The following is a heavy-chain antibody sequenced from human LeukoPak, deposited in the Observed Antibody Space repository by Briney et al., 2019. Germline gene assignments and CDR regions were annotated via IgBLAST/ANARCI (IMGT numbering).Heavy chain of an antibody. Sequence: GGSLRLSCAASGFTFSTYAMNWVRQPPGKGLEWVSVIYSGGSTYYADSVKGRFTISRDNSKDTLYLQMNSLRAEDTAVYYCARRSGSSWNGLDYWGQGTLVTVSS. CDR1: GFTFSTYA. CDR2: IYSGGST. D-gene: IGHD6-13*01. J-gene: IGHJ4*02. CDR3: ARRSGSSWNGLDY. V-gene: IGHV3-66*02.